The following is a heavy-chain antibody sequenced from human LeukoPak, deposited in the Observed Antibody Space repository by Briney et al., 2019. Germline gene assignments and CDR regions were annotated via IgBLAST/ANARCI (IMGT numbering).Heavy chain of an antibody. CDR1: GYSFTSYW. Sequence: GESLKISSKGSGYSFTSYWIGWVRQLPGKGLEWMGIIYPGDSDTRYSTFFQGQVTISADNSISTAYLQWSSLKASDTAMYYCARQTYSSGYYSNHPFDYWGQGTLVTVSS. D-gene: IGHD3-22*01. V-gene: IGHV5-51*01. CDR3: ARQTYSSGYYSNHPFDY. J-gene: IGHJ4*02. CDR2: IYPGDSDT.